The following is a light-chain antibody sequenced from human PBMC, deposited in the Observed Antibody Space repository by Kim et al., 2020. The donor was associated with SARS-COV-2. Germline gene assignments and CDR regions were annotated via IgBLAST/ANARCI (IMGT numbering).Light chain of an antibody. V-gene: IGLV3-1*01. Sequence: GAPGQPASIPCSGDKLGDKYAYWYQQKPGQSPVLVIYQDTKRPSGIPERFSGSNSGNTATLTISGTQAMDEADYYCQAWDSSTVVFGGGTQLTVL. CDR2: QDT. J-gene: IGLJ2*01. CDR1: KLGDKY. CDR3: QAWDSSTVV.